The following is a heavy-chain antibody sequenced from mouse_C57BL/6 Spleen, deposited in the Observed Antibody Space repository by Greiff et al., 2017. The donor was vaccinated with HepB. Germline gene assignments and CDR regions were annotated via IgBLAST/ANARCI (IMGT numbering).Heavy chain of an antibody. D-gene: IGHD4-1*01. CDR3: TKLGDYFDY. CDR2: IDPETGGT. J-gene: IGHJ2*01. Sequence: VQLQQSGAELVRPGASVTLSCKASGYTFTDYEMHWVKQTPVHGLEWIGAIDPETGGTSYNQKFKGKAILTADKSSSTAYIELRSLTSADSAVYYCTKLGDYFDYWGQGTTRTVSS. V-gene: IGHV1-15*01. CDR1: GYTFTDYE.